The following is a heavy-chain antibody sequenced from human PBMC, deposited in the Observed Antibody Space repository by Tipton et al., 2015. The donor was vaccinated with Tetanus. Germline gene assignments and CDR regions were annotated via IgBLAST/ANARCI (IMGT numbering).Heavy chain of an antibody. V-gene: IGHV3-33*05. CDR3: AGEEEFTPGPVIDC. CDR1: GFNVSVYG. J-gene: IGHJ4*02. CDR2: ISSIRGHQ. Sequence: SLRLSCEVSGFNVSVYGMHWVRQAPGRGLEWVSVISSIRGHQHYADSVKGRFTISRDRFKKTLHLQMNSLGAEDTAVYYCAGEEEFTPGPVIDCWGPGTRVIVSS. D-gene: IGHD2-21*01.